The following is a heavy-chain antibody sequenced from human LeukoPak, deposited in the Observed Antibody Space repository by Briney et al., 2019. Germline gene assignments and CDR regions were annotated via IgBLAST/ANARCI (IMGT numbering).Heavy chain of an antibody. Sequence: PGGSLRLSCAASGFTFSSYGMSWVRQAPGKGLEWVSYISSSGSTIYYADSVKGRFTISRDNAKNSLYLQMNSLRAEDTAVYYCARDVRYRFGKKGNWFDPWGQGTLVTVSS. J-gene: IGHJ5*02. CDR1: GFTFSSYG. CDR2: ISSSGSTI. V-gene: IGHV3-48*04. D-gene: IGHD3-10*01. CDR3: ARDVRYRFGKKGNWFDP.